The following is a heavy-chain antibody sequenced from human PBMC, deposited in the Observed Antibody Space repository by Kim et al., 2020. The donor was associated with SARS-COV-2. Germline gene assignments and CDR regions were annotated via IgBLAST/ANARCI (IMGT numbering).Heavy chain of an antibody. CDR2: ISYDGSNK. CDR1: GFTFSSYG. CDR3: AKGLGIAAAGLGAFDI. Sequence: GGSLRLSCAASGFTFSSYGMHWVRQAPGKGLEWVAVISYDGSNKYYADSVKGRFTISRDNSKNTLYLQMNSLRAEDTAVYYCAKGLGIAAAGLGAFDIWGQGTMVTVSS. V-gene: IGHV3-30*18. D-gene: IGHD6-13*01. J-gene: IGHJ3*02.